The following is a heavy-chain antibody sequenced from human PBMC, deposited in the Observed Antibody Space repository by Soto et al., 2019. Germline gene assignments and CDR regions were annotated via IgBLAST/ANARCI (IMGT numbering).Heavy chain of an antibody. CDR2: ISPYSGSR. CDR1: GYDFERFP. CDR3: AREQYEFGDLYYVDL. D-gene: IGHD4-17*01. J-gene: IGHJ4*02. Sequence: QVQLVQSGGEVKRPGASVKVSCKASGYDFERFPLSWVRQARGQGLAWMGLISPYSGSRYYAEKFQGRVTMTTDTSTITAYMELRSKTADDTDVYFCAREQYEFGDLYYVDLWGQGTLVTVSS. V-gene: IGHV1-18*04.